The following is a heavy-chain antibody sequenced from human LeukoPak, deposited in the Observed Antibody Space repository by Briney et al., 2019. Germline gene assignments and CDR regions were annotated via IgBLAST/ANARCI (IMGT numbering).Heavy chain of an antibody. V-gene: IGHV3-48*03. Sequence: PGGSLRLSCAASGFTFSSYEMNWVRQAPGKGLEWVSYISSSGSTIYYADSVKGRFTISRDNAKNPLYLQMNSLRAEDTAVYYCARDMVFGVVIRFRRFDPWGQGTLVTVSS. J-gene: IGHJ5*02. CDR3: ARDMVFGVVIRFRRFDP. CDR1: GFTFSSYE. CDR2: ISSSGSTI. D-gene: IGHD3-3*01.